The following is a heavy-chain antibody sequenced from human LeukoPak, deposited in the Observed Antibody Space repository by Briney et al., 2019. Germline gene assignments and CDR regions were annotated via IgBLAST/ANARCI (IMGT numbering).Heavy chain of an antibody. Sequence: GGSLRLSCAASGFTFSSCAMSWVRQAPGKGLEWVSAIGSGGTPYYADSVNGRFTISRDNSKNTLYLQMNSLRADDTAVYYCAKKGSSGERPFDYWGQGTLVTVSS. CDR1: GFTFSSCA. V-gene: IGHV3-23*01. J-gene: IGHJ4*02. D-gene: IGHD3-10*01. CDR3: AKKGSSGERPFDY. CDR2: IGSGGTP.